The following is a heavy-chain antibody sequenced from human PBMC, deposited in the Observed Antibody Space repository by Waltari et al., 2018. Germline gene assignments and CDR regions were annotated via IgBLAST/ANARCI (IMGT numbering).Heavy chain of an antibody. CDR3: ARGLREYCTNGVCYPYYYYGMDV. CDR2: INHSGST. J-gene: IGHJ6*02. CDR1: GGSFRGYS. Sequence: QVQLQQWGAGLLKPSETLSLTCAVYGGSFRGYSGTWHLQPPGQGLEWIGEINHSGSTNYNPSLKIRVTISVDTSKNQFSLKLSSVTAADTAVYYCARGLREYCTNGVCYPYYYYGMDVWGQGTTVTVSS. D-gene: IGHD2-8*01. V-gene: IGHV4-34*01.